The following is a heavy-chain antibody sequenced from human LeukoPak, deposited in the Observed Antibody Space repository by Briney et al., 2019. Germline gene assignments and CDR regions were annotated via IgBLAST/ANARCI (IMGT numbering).Heavy chain of an antibody. CDR2: IRYDGSNK. J-gene: IGHJ3*02. CDR1: GFTFSSYG. V-gene: IGHV3-30*02. CDR3: ANSFDPAAAGTDDAFDI. D-gene: IGHD6-13*01. Sequence: PGGSLRLSCAASGFTFSSYGMHWVRQAPGKGLEWVAFIRYDGSNKYYADSVKGRFTISRDNSKNTLYLQMDSLRAEDTAVYYCANSFDPAAAGTDDAFDIWGQGTMVTVSS.